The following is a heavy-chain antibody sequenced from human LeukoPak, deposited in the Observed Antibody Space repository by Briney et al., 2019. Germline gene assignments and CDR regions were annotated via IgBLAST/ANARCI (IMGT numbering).Heavy chain of an antibody. J-gene: IGHJ4*02. CDR1: GFSFSSYW. D-gene: IGHD3-22*01. CDR3: ARQSPVRDHYFDSSGPLDY. Sequence: GGSLRLTCVASGFSFSSYWMTWVRQAPGKGPEWVANIKKDGTEQYYVDSVKGRFTVSRDNAKNLLYLQINSLRVEDTAHYYCARQSPVRDHYFDSSGPLDYWGQGTVLTVSS. CDR2: IKKDGTEQ. V-gene: IGHV3-7*01.